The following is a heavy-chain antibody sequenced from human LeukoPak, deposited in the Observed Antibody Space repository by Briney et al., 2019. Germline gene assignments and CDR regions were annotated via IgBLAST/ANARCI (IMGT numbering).Heavy chain of an antibody. D-gene: IGHD6-6*01. CDR3: ARVWQYSRSSGSFDI. CDR2: INANSGGT. J-gene: IGHJ3*02. CDR1: GYSFTGYY. V-gene: IGHV1-2*02. Sequence: ASVKVSCKASGYSFTGYYMHWVRQAPGQGLEWMGWINANSGGTNYAQNFQGRDTMTKDTSISTAYMELSRLRSDDTALYYCARVWQYSRSSGSFDIWGQGTMVTVSS.